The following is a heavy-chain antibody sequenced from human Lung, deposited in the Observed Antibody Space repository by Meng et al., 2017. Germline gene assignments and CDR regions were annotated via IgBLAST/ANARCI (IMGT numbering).Heavy chain of an antibody. CDR3: ARGRHCSSTTCYLSDS. D-gene: IGHD2-2*01. V-gene: IGHV1-18*01. J-gene: IGHJ4*02. CDR2: TSTYNSNR. Sequence: QVHLVQSGPEVRKPGASVKVSCQASGYSFTNYGINWVRQAPGKGLEWMGWTSTYNSNRNYAQSLQGRVTMTTDTSTTTAYMELRSLTFDDTAVYYCARGRHCSSTTCYLSDSWGQGTLVTVPQ. CDR1: GYSFTNYG.